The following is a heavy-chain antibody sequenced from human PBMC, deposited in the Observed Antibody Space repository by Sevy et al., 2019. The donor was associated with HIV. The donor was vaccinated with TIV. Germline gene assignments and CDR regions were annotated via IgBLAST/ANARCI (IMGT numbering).Heavy chain of an antibody. V-gene: IGHV1-18*01. CDR2: ISAYNGNT. J-gene: IGHJ4*02. CDR1: GYTFTSYG. D-gene: IGHD2-8*01. CDR3: ARADCTNGVCYGLDY. Sequence: ASVKVSCKASGYTFTSYGISWVRQAPGQGLEWMGWISAYNGNTNYAQKLQGRVTMTTDTSTSTAYMELRSLRSDDTVVYYCARADCTNGVCYGLDYWGQGTLVTVSS.